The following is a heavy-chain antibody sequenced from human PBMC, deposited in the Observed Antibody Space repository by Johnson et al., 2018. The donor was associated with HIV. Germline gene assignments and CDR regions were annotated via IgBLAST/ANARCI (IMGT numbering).Heavy chain of an antibody. J-gene: IGHJ3*02. CDR1: GFTFDDYG. V-gene: IGHV3-20*04. Sequence: VQLVESGGALVQPGRSLRLSCAASGFTFDDYGMSWVRQAPGKGLEWVSGINWNGGSTGYADSVKGRFTISRDNAKNSLYLQMNSLRAEDTALYYCASGDELGDDAFDIWGQGTMVTVSS. CDR3: ASGDELGDDAFDI. D-gene: IGHD7-27*01. CDR2: INWNGGST.